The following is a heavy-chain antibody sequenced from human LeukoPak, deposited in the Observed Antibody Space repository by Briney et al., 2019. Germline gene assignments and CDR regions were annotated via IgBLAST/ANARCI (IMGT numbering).Heavy chain of an antibody. CDR2: ISAYNGNT. Sequence: ASVKVSCKASGYTFTSYGISWVRQAPGQGLEWMGWISAYNGNTNYAQKFQGRVTMTRDTSTSTAYMELSSLRSEDTGVYYCARGRVGDGTRWRNWFDPWGQGTQVAVSS. CDR1: GYTFTSYG. V-gene: IGHV1-18*01. D-gene: IGHD2-21*01. CDR3: ARGRVGDGTRWRNWFDP. J-gene: IGHJ5*02.